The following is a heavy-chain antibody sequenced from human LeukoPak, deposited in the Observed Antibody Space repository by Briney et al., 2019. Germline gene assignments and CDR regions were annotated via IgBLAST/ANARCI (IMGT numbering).Heavy chain of an antibody. CDR1: GFTVTTKS. Sequence: GGSLRLSCAASGFTVTTKSMAWVRQAPGRGLEWVSVFYSPGSTYYADSVHGRFTISRDNSLNTLFLQMNSLRVEDTAVYYCASARESCIGSTCYEYFHHWGQGTPLTVSS. J-gene: IGHJ1*01. CDR2: FYSPGST. D-gene: IGHD2-2*01. V-gene: IGHV3-53*01. CDR3: ASARESCIGSTCYEYFHH.